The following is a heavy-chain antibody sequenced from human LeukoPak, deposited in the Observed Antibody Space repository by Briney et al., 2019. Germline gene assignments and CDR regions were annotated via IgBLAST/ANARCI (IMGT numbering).Heavy chain of an antibody. Sequence: GGSLRLSCAASGFTFSSYAMSWVRQAPGKGLEWVSVISTSGDRTYYADSVKGRFTISRDNAKNSLYLQMNSLRAEDTAVYYCARPYCGGDCYPEGNFGYWGQGTLVTVSS. D-gene: IGHD2-21*02. CDR3: ARPYCGGDCYPEGNFGY. CDR2: ISTSGDRT. CDR1: GFTFSSYA. V-gene: IGHV3-23*01. J-gene: IGHJ4*02.